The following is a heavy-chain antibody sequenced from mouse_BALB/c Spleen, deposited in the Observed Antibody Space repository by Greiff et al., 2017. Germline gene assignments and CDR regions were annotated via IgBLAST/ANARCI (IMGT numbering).Heavy chain of an antibody. J-gene: IGHJ2*01. CDR2: ISYSGST. CDR1: GDSITSGY. CDR3: ARFPYYGNLSFDY. D-gene: IGHD2-10*01. V-gene: IGHV3-8*02. Sequence: EVQLQESGPSLVKPSQTLSLTCSVTGDSITSGYWNWIRKFPGNKLEYMGYISYSGSTYYNPSLKSRISITRDTSKNQYYLQLNSVTTEDTATYYCARFPYYGNLSFDYWGQGTTLTVSS.